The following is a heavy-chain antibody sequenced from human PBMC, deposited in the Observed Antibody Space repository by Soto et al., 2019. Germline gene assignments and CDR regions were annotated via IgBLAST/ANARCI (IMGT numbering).Heavy chain of an antibody. J-gene: IGHJ6*02. D-gene: IGHD1-20*01. CDR2: IYHSGST. V-gene: IGHV4-4*02. CDR3: ARVVTGTPYCYFYGMDV. Sequence: SETLSLTCAVSGGAISSSNWWSWVRQPPGKGLEWIGEIYHSGSTNYNPSLKSRVTISVDKSKNQFSLKLSSVTAADTAVYYCARVVTGTPYCYFYGMDVWGQGTTVTVSS. CDR1: GGAISSSNW.